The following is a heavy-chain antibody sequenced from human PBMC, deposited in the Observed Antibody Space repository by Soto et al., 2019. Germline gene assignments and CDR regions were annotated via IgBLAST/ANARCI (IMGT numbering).Heavy chain of an antibody. D-gene: IGHD2-15*01. CDR3: AKYLKAGDIVVVVAATYGMDV. J-gene: IGHJ6*02. Sequence: EVQLLESGGGLVQPGGSLRLSCAASGFTFSSYAMSWVRQAPGKGLEWVSAISGSGGSTYYADSVKGRFTISRDNSKNPLYLKMTSLRAEDTAVYYCAKYLKAGDIVVVVAATYGMDVWGQGTTVTVSS. CDR1: GFTFSSYA. V-gene: IGHV3-23*01. CDR2: ISGSGGST.